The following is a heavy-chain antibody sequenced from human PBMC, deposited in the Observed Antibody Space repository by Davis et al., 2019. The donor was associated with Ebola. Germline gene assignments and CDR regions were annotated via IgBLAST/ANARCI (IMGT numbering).Heavy chain of an antibody. CDR1: GGSFSGFY. J-gene: IGHJ4*02. D-gene: IGHD2-2*01. CDR3: AIPYCSSTTCSLDY. CDR2: IHYSGST. Sequence: MPSETLSLTCAVYGGSFSGFYWSYIRQPPGKGLEWIGEIHYSGSTNYNPSLKSRVTISVDTSKNQFSLKLSSVTAADTAVYYCAIPYCSSTTCSLDYWGQGTLVTVSS. V-gene: IGHV4-34*01.